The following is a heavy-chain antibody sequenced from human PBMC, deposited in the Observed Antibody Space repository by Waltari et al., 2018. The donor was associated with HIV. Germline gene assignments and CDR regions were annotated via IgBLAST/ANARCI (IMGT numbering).Heavy chain of an antibody. D-gene: IGHD3-22*01. CDR1: GGSLSVYY. CDR2: VNHSGTT. CDR3: ARGEGWLTPFDS. J-gene: IGHJ4*02. Sequence: QVQLQPWGAGQLKPSETLSLTCTVYGGSLSVYYWTWIRQPPGKGLEWIGEVNHSGTTNYNPSIKSRVTISVDTSKNQFSLKLSSVTAADTAVYYCARGEGWLTPFDSWGQGTLVTVSS. V-gene: IGHV4-34*01.